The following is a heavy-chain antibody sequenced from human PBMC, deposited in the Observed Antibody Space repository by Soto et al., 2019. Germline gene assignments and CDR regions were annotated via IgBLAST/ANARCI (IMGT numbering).Heavy chain of an antibody. CDR2: ISPSGSYM. V-gene: IGHV3-21*01. CDR3: ARFGLVTFDC. J-gene: IGHJ4*02. D-gene: IGHD3-3*01. CDR1: GFIFNTYS. Sequence: VGSLRLSCAASGFIFNTYSMDWVRQAPGKGLEWVASISPSGSYMYYGDSLKGRFTVSRDNAKNSLYLQMDSLRADDTAIYYCARFGLVTFDCWGQGTLVTVSS.